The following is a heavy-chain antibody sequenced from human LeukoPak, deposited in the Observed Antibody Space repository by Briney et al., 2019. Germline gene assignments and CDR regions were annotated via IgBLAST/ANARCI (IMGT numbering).Heavy chain of an antibody. J-gene: IGHJ5*01. Sequence: GGSLRLSCAASGFSFSSYGMHWVRQAPGKGLEWVAIIWYDGSNQYYGDSVKGRFTISRDNSKNTLYLQMNSLRAEDTAVYYSARDCSSASCYLDSWGQGTLVTVSS. CDR3: ARDCSSASCYLDS. V-gene: IGHV3-33*01. D-gene: IGHD2-2*01. CDR1: GFSFSSYG. CDR2: IWYDGSNQ.